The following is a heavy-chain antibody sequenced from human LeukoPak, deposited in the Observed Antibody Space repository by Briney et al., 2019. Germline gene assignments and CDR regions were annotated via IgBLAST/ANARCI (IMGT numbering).Heavy chain of an antibody. CDR2: VSYSGNT. J-gene: IGHJ3*02. CDR1: GGSISSYY. V-gene: IGHV4-59*01. D-gene: IGHD3-10*01. Sequence: PSETLSLTCTVSGGSISSYYWNCIRQPPGKGLEWIGYVSYSGNTNYNPSLKSRVTISVDTSKNQFSLKLSSVTAADTAVYYCARFGTEFDAFDIWGQGTMVTVSS. CDR3: ARFGTEFDAFDI.